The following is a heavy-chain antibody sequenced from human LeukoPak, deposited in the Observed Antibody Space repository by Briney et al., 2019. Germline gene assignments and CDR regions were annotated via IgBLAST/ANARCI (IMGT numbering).Heavy chain of an antibody. CDR1: GFTFSSYS. V-gene: IGHV3-21*01. CDR2: ISSSSSYI. D-gene: IGHD3-22*01. Sequence: GGSLRLSCAASGFTFSSYSMNWVRQAPGKGLEWVSSISSSSSYIYYADSVKGRFTISRDNAKNSLYLQMNSLRAEDTAVYYCARVRALGYYYGSSWGQGTLVTVSS. J-gene: IGHJ4*02. CDR3: ARVRALGYYYGSS.